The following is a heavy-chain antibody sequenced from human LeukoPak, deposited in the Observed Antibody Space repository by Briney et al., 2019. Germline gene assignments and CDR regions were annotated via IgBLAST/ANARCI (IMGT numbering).Heavy chain of an antibody. CDR3: ARAIRGSREAFDI. CDR1: GFTVSSNY. V-gene: IGHV3-53*01. J-gene: IGHJ3*02. Sequence: GWSLSLSCAASGFTVSSNYMSWVRQAPGKGLEWVSVIYSGGSTYYADSVKGRFTISRDTSKNTLYLQMNSLRAEDTAVYYCARAIRGSREAFDIWGQGTMVTVSS. CDR2: IYSGGST. D-gene: IGHD1-26*01.